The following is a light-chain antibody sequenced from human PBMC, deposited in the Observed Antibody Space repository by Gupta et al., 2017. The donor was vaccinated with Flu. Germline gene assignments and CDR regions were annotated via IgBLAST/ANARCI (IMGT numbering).Light chain of an antibody. CDR1: QDISNY. V-gene: IGKV1-33*01. J-gene: IGKJ3*01. CDR2: DAS. Sequence: IQMTQSPSSLSASVGDRVTITCQASQDISNYLNWYQQKPGKAPKLLIYDASNLETGVPSRFSGSGSGTDFTFTISSLQPEDIATYYCQQYDNLPRSTFGPGTKVDIK. CDR3: QQYDNLPRST.